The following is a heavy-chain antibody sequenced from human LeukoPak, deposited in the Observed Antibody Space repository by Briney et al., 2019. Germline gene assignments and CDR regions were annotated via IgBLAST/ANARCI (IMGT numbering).Heavy chain of an antibody. CDR1: GFTFGNAW. V-gene: IGHV3-15*01. CDR2: IKSKTDGGTT. D-gene: IGHD1-1*01. CDR3: TTVTIKVY. J-gene: IGHJ4*02. Sequence: NAGGSLRLSCAASGFTFGNAWMSWVRQAPGKGLEWVGLIKSKTDGGTTDYAAPVKGRFTISRDDSKNTLYLQMNSLKTEDTAVYYCTTVTIKVYWGQGTLVTVSS.